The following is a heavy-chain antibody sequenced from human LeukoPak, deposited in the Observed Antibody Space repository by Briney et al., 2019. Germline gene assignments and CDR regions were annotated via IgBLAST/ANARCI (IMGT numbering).Heavy chain of an antibody. CDR2: IKSDGSST. Sequence: PGGSLRLSCAASGFTFSSYWMHWVRQVPGKGLVWVSRIKSDGSSTYYADSVKGRFTISRDNAKNSLYLQMNSLRAEDTAVYYCARGVVRYFDYWGQGALVTVSS. V-gene: IGHV3-74*01. CDR3: ARGVVRYFDY. D-gene: IGHD3-9*01. CDR1: GFTFSSYW. J-gene: IGHJ4*02.